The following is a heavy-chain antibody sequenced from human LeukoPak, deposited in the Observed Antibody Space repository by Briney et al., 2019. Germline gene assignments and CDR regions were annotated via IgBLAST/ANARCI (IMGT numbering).Heavy chain of an antibody. CDR1: GFTFSNYN. V-gene: IGHV3-21*01. J-gene: IGHJ5*02. CDR3: ATDSGTVHYDLDTSSHQPDPNTWFDT. CDR2: ISRGATSV. D-gene: IGHD1-26*01. Sequence: SGGSLRLSCAASGFTFSNYNMNWVRQAPGKGLEWVSSISRGATSVYYPDSLKGRFTISRDNAKNSLYLQMTSLSVEDTAVYYCATDSGTVHYDLDTSSHQPDPNTWFDTWGQGTLVTVSS.